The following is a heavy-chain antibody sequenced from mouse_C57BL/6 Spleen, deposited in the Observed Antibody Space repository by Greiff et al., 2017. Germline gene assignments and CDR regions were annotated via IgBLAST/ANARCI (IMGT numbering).Heavy chain of an antibody. J-gene: IGHJ4*01. CDR1: GYTFTSYN. V-gene: IGHV1-12*01. CDR2: IYPGNGDT. Sequence: LQQSGAELVRPGASVQMSCKASGYTFTSYNLHWVKQTPSQGLEWIGAIYPGNGDTSSNQKFKGKATLTVDKSSSTAYMQLSSLTSEDSAVYFCARHDYTDYDMDYWGQGTSVTVSS. D-gene: IGHD2-4*01. CDR3: ARHDYTDYDMDY.